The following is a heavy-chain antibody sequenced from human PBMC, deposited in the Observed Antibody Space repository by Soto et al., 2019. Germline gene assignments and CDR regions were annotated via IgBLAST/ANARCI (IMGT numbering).Heavy chain of an antibody. CDR3: ATGYCRSDNCHFNH. CDR1: GFNLHTYT. CDR2: ISGTSETI. J-gene: IGHJ1*01. V-gene: IGHV3-48*02. Sequence: DVQLAESGGGLVKPGWSLRLSCAASGFNLHTYTMTWVRQAPGKGLEWVSYISGTSETIFYADSVKGRFTISRDNAKNSLDLQLNSLRDEETAVYYCATGYCRSDNCHFNHLGQGTLVTVSS. D-gene: IGHD2-2*03.